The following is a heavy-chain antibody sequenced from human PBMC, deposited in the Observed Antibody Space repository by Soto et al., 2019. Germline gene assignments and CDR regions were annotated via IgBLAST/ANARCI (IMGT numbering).Heavy chain of an antibody. V-gene: IGHV3-30-3*01. CDR2: LSYDVSNE. Sequence: QVHLVESGGGVVQPGRSLRLSCAASGFTFNIYSMHWVRQAPGKGLEWVAVLSYDVSNEFYADSVKGRFTIYRDNSRNTLDLQKNSPRAEDTAVYYCARELVTGYYNLIGYWGQGTLVTVSS. CDR3: ARELVTGYYNLIGY. D-gene: IGHD3-9*01. J-gene: IGHJ4*02. CDR1: GFTFNIYS.